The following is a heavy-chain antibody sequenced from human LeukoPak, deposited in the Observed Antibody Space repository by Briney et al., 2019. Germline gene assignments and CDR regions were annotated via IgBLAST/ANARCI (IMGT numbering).Heavy chain of an antibody. CDR2: IYSSGST. Sequence: SETLSLTCTVSGGSISSYYWSWIRQPPGKGLEWIGYIYSSGSTNYNPSLKSRVTISVDTSKNQFSLKLSSVTAADTAVYYCARRAVAAAGTGLRYWGQGTLVTVSS. CDR1: GGSISSYY. J-gene: IGHJ4*02. V-gene: IGHV4-4*09. D-gene: IGHD6-13*01. CDR3: ARRAVAAAGTGLRY.